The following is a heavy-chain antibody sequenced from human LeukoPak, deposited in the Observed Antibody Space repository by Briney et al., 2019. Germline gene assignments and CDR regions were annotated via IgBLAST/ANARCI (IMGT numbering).Heavy chain of an antibody. Sequence: GGSLRLSCAASGFIFSSYSMNWVRHAPGKGLEWVSSISSTSTYIHYADSLKGRFTISRDNARNSPYLQINSLRVEDTAVYYCARVQRGEMATFDYWGQGTLVTVSS. CDR3: ARVQRGEMATFDY. D-gene: IGHD5-24*01. CDR1: GFIFSSYS. V-gene: IGHV3-21*01. J-gene: IGHJ4*02. CDR2: ISSTSTYI.